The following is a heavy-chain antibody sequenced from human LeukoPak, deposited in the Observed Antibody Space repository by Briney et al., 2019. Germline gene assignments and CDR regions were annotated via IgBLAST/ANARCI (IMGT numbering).Heavy chain of an antibody. J-gene: IGHJ4*02. V-gene: IGHV4-39*07. CDR3: ARESSVNATY. CDR2: VFNSGNT. Sequence: SETLSLTCTVSGGSISSTSYYWGWIRQPPGKGLEWIGSVFNSGNTYDNSSLKSRVTISVDTSKNQFSLRLSSVTAADTAVYYCARESSVNATYWGQGTLVIVSS. D-gene: IGHD2-15*01. CDR1: GGSISSTSYY.